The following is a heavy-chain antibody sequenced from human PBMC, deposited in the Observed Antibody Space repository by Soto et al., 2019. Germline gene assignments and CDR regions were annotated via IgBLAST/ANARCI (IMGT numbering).Heavy chain of an antibody. D-gene: IGHD3-22*01. V-gene: IGHV3-30-3*01. CDR3: AREHYDSSGYYRIDS. Sequence: QVQLVESGGGVAQPGRSLRVSCAASGFTFSGYAMHWVRQAPGKGLEWVAIIGYDGSLESYAESVKGRFTISRDNSNYTLFLLMNSLRPEDTAVYFCAREHYDSSGYYRIDSWGQGTLVTVSS. J-gene: IGHJ4*02. CDR1: GFTFSGYA. CDR2: IGYDGSLE.